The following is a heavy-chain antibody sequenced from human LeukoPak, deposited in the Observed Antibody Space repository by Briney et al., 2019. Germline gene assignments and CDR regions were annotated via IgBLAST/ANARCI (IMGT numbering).Heavy chain of an antibody. J-gene: IGHJ3*02. Sequence: GGSLRLSCAASGFTFDDYGMSWVRQAPGKGLEWVAGINWNGASTGYADSVKGRCTISRDNAKNSLYLQMSSLRTEDTALYYCARDMLLGDAFDIWGQGTMVIVSS. D-gene: IGHD3-10*01. CDR3: ARDMLLGDAFDI. CDR2: INWNGAST. V-gene: IGHV3-20*04. CDR1: GFTFDDYG.